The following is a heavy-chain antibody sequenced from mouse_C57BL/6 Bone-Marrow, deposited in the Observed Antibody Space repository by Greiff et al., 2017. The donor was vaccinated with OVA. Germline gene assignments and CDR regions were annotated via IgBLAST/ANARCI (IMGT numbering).Heavy chain of an antibody. CDR1: GYTFTSYG. CDR3: ARRGWLLRVDY. D-gene: IGHD2-3*01. V-gene: IGHV1-81*01. CDR2: IYPRSGNT. Sequence: VQLQQSGAELARPGASVKLSCKASGYTFTSYGISWVKQRPGQGLEWIGEIYPRSGNTYYNEKFKGKATLTADKSSSTAYMELRSLTSEDSAVYFCARRGWLLRVDYWGQGTTLTVSS. J-gene: IGHJ2*01.